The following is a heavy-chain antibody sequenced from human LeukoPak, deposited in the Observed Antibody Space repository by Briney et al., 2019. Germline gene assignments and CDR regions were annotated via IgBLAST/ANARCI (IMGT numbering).Heavy chain of an antibody. CDR2: INHSGST. Sequence: PSETLSLTCAVYGGSFSGYYWSWIRQPPGKGLEWIGEINHSGSTNYNPSLKSRVTISVDTSKNQFSLKLSSVAAADTAIYYCARHISYGGDSAFGYWGQGTLVTVSS. D-gene: IGHD4-23*01. V-gene: IGHV4-34*01. CDR3: ARHISYGGDSAFGY. CDR1: GGSFSGYY. J-gene: IGHJ4*02.